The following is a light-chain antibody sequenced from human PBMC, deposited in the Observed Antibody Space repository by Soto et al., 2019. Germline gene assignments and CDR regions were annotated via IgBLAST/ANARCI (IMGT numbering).Light chain of an antibody. CDR3: SSYTSSSTLYV. V-gene: IGLV2-14*01. CDR1: SGDIGAYDY. Sequence: QSVLTQPASVSGSPGQSISISCTGTSGDIGAYDYVSWFQQHPGKAPKLMIYEVNNRPSGVSNRFSGSKSGNTASLTISGLQAEDEADYYCSSYTSSSTLYVFGTGTKVTVL. J-gene: IGLJ1*01. CDR2: EVN.